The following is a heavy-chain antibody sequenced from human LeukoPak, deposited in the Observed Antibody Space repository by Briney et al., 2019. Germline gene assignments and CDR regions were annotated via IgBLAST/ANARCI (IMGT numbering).Heavy chain of an antibody. V-gene: IGHV4-59*12. CDR2: IYYSGST. CDR1: GGSISSYY. Sequence: NASETLSLTCTVSGGSISSYYWSWTRQPPGKGLEWIGYIYYSGSTNYNPSLKSRVTISVDTSKNQFSLKLSSVTAADTAVYYCARVYYYDSSGYRYYFYYYMDVWGKGTTVTVSS. CDR3: ARVYYYDSSGYRYYFYYYMDV. J-gene: IGHJ6*03. D-gene: IGHD3-22*01.